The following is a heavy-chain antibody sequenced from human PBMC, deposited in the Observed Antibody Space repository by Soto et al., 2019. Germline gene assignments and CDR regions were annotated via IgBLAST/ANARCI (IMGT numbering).Heavy chain of an antibody. CDR2: INHSGST. V-gene: IGHV4-34*01. J-gene: IGHJ6*03. D-gene: IGHD2-2*01. CDR1: GGSFSGYY. CDR3: ASGIPAAILGYYMDV. Sequence: SETLSLTCAVYGGSFSGYYWSWIRQPPGKGLEWIGEINHSGSTNYNPSLKSRVTISVDTSKNQFSLKLSSVTAADTAVYYCASGIPAAILGYYMDVWGKGTTVPVSS.